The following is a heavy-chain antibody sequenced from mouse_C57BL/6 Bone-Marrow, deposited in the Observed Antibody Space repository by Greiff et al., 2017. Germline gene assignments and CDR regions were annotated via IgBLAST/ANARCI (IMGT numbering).Heavy chain of an antibody. CDR1: GFTFSSYA. Sequence: EVKVVESGGGLVKPGGSLKLSCAASGFTFSSYAMSWVRQTPEKRLEWVATISDGGSYTYYPDNVKGRFTISRDNAKNNLYLQMRHLKSEDTAMYYCARDRRAYYSNWNYFDYWGQGTTLTVSS. CDR3: ARDRRAYYSNWNYFDY. V-gene: IGHV5-4*01. J-gene: IGHJ2*01. D-gene: IGHD2-5*01. CDR2: ISDGGSYT.